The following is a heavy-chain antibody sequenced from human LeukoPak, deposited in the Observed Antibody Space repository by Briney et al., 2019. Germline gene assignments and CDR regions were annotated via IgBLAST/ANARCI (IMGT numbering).Heavy chain of an antibody. CDR3: AKQPVVITTRTYYFDY. V-gene: IGHV3-7*01. CDR2: IKTDGSEK. Sequence: GGSLRLSCEASGFTFSNSWMTWVRQTPGKGLEWVANIKTDGSEKYYVDSVKGRFTISRDNAKNSLYLQMNSLRAEDTAVYYCAKQPVVITTRTYYFDYWGQGTLVTVSS. J-gene: IGHJ4*02. CDR1: GFTFSNSW. D-gene: IGHD3-22*01.